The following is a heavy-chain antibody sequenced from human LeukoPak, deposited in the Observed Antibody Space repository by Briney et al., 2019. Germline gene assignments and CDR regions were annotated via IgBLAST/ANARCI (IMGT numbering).Heavy chain of an antibody. CDR1: GFTFSSHA. V-gene: IGHV3-23*01. CDR2: ISGSGGST. D-gene: IGHD3-10*01. J-gene: IGHJ4*02. Sequence: GGSLRLSCAASGFTFSSHAMSWVRQAPGKGLEWVSAISGSGGSTYYADSVKGRFTISRDNSKNTLYLQMNSLRAEDTAVYYCAKGHYGSGSSFFDYWGQGTLVTVSS. CDR3: AKGHYGSGSSFFDY.